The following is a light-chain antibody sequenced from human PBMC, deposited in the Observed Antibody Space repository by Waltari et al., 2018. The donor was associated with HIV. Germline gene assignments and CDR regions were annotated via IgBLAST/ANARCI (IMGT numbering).Light chain of an antibody. Sequence: DIVMTQSPDSLAVSLGERATFHCRSRRTFLSNSDNRNYLAWYQQKTGQSPNVLIYWASTRQSGVPDRFSASGSGTNFSLTISSLQAADVAVYYCQQYYTVRPTFGGGTKVEIK. CDR1: RTFLSNSDNRNY. CDR3: QQYYTVRPT. CDR2: WAS. J-gene: IGKJ4*01. V-gene: IGKV4-1*01.